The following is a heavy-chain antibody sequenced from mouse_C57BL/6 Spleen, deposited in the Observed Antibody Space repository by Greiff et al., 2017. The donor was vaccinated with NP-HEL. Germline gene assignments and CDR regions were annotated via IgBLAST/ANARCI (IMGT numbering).Heavy chain of an antibody. CDR2: INPGSGGT. CDR1: GYAFTNYL. V-gene: IGHV1-54*01. Sequence: QVQLQQSGAELVRPGTSVKVSCKASGYAFTNYLIEWVKQRPGQGLEWIGVINPGSGGTNYNEKFKGKATLTADKSSSTAYMQLSSLTSEDSAVYFCARSGTTAGLDYWGQGTTLTVSS. D-gene: IGHD1-2*01. CDR3: ARSGTTAGLDY. J-gene: IGHJ2*01.